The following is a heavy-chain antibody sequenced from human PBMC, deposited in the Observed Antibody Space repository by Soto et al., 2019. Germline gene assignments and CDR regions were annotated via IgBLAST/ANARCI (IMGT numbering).Heavy chain of an antibody. CDR1: GFSLTTGKVG. J-gene: IGHJ6*02. CDR2: IFSDNER. V-gene: IGHV2-26*01. Sequence: SGPTLVNPTETLTLTCTVSGFSLTTGKVGVSWIRQPPGKALEWLAHIFSDNERSYSTSLQGRLTISKDTSGSQVVLSMTNVDPVDTATYYCARMKVDSYQFYYAMDVWGQGTTVTAP. D-gene: IGHD3-9*01. CDR3: ARMKVDSYQFYYAMDV.